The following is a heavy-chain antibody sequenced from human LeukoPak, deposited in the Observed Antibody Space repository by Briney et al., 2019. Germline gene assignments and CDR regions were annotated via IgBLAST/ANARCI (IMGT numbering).Heavy chain of an antibody. CDR2: IKQDASER. CDR1: GFTFSGYW. D-gene: IGHD1-1*01. CDR3: ATPTAGTWHFDY. V-gene: IGHV3-7*01. Sequence: GGSLRLSCAASGFTFSGYWMTWVRQAPGKGLEWVANIKQDASERYYVDSVKGRFTISRDNAKNSLYLQMNSLRAEDTAVHYCATPTAGTWHFDYWGQGTLVTVSS. J-gene: IGHJ4*02.